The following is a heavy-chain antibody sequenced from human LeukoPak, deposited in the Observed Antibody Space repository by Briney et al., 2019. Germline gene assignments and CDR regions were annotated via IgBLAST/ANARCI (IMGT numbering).Heavy chain of an antibody. D-gene: IGHD3-22*01. CDR2: ISAYNGNT. CDR3: ARDRYYYDSSGYYELDY. CDR1: GYTFTSYG. V-gene: IGHV1-18*01. J-gene: IGHJ4*02. Sequence: ASVKVSCKASGYTFTSYGISWLRQAPGQGLEWMGWISAYNGNTNYAQKLQGRVTMTTDTSTSTAYMELRSLRSDDTAVYYCARDRYYYDSSGYYELDYWGQGTLVTVSS.